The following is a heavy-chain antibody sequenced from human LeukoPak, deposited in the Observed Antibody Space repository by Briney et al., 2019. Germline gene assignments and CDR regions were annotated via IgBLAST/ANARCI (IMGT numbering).Heavy chain of an antibody. J-gene: IGHJ4*02. V-gene: IGHV4-59*01. Sequence: SETLSLTCTVSGGSISSYYWSWIRQPPGKGLEWIGYIYYSGSTNYNPSLKSRVTISVDTSKNQFSLKLSSVTAADTAVYYCARGDGAMGDFDCWGQGTLVTVSS. CDR3: ARGDGAMGDFDC. CDR2: IYYSGST. D-gene: IGHD5-18*01. CDR1: GGSISSYY.